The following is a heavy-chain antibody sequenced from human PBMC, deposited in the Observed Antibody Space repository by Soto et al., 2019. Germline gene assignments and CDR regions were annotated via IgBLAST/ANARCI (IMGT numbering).Heavy chain of an antibody. J-gene: IGHJ6*02. D-gene: IGHD2-15*01. CDR3: AKDLGPLRLLNYYFYGLDV. CDR2: IESGGST. V-gene: IGHV3-53*02. CDR1: GFTVSSTY. Sequence: EEQLVETGGGVIQRGGSLRLSCKASGFTVSSTYMSWVRQAPGMGLEWVAVIESGGSTHYADSVKGRFTISRDIPKNMIDLQLHTLRAEATAVYYCAKDLGPLRLLNYYFYGLDVWGQGTTVTVSS.